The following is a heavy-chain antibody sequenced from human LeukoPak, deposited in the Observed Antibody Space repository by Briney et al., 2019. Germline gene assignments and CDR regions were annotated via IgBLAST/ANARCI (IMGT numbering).Heavy chain of an antibody. CDR3: AREQVFGTYYFDY. CDR1: GYTFTSYY. V-gene: IGHV1-46*01. CDR2: ISPSGGST. J-gene: IGHJ4*02. Sequence: ASVKVSCMASGYTFTSYYMHWVRQAPGQGLEWMGMISPSGGSTSYAQKFQGRVTMTRDTSASTVYMELSSLRSDDTAVYYCAREQVFGTYYFDYWGQGTLVTVSS. D-gene: IGHD3-10*01.